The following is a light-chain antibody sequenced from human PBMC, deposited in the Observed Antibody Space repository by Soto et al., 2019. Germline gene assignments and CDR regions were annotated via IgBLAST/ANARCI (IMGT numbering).Light chain of an antibody. CDR3: AAWDDSLNGLYV. V-gene: IGLV1-44*01. Sequence: QSVLTQPPSASGTPGQRVTISCSGSSSNVGSRSVNWYRQLPGTAPKLLIYSNNQRPSGVPDRFSASKSGTSASLAISGLHSEDEAEYYCAAWDDSLNGLYVFGTGTKVTVL. J-gene: IGLJ1*01. CDR1: SSNVGSRS. CDR2: SNN.